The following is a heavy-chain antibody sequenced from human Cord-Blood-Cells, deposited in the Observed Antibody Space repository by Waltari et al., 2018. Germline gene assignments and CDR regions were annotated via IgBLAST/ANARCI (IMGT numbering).Heavy chain of an antibody. D-gene: IGHD1-7*01. J-gene: IGHJ5*02. Sequence: QVQLVQSGAAVKKPGSSVKVYCKASGGTFSSYAISWVRQAPGQGLEWMGGINPIFGTANYAQKFQGRVTITADESTSTAYMELSSLRSEDTAVYYCARDYNWNYGWFDPWGQGTLVTVSS. V-gene: IGHV1-69*01. CDR3: ARDYNWNYGWFDP. CDR2: INPIFGTA. CDR1: GGTFSSYA.